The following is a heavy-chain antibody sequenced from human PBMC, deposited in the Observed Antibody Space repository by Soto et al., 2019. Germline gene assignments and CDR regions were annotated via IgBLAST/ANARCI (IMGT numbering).Heavy chain of an antibody. V-gene: IGHV4-31*03. CDR1: GGSISSGGYY. CDR2: IYYSGST. J-gene: IGHJ5*02. Sequence: QVQLQESGPGLVKPSQTLSLTCTVSGGSISSGGYYWSWIRQHPGKGLEWIGYIYYSGSTYYNPSLESRVTTAVDTSKNQCSLKRSSRTAADTAGYYCARSVDPWGQGTLVTVSS. CDR3: ARSVDP.